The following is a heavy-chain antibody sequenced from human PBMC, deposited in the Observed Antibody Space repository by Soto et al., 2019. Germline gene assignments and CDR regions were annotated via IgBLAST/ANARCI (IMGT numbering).Heavy chain of an antibody. CDR3: VRDGTKTLRDWFDP. J-gene: IGHJ5*02. CDR1: GASISGYY. Sequence: SETLSLTCTVSGASISGYYWSWIRKSAGKGLEWIGRIYATGTTDYNPSLKSRVMMSVDTSKKQFSLRLRSVTAADTAAYYCVRDGTKTLRDWFDPWGQGISVTVSS. V-gene: IGHV4-4*07. CDR2: IYATGTT. D-gene: IGHD1-1*01.